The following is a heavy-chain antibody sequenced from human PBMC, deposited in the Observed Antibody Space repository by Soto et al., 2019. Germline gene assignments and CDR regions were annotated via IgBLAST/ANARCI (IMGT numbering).Heavy chain of an antibody. V-gene: IGHV1-18*03. D-gene: IGHD6-6*01. Sequence: QVQLVQSGAEVKKPGASVKVSCKASGYTFTSYGISWVRQAPGQGLEWVGRISTYNGNTKYAQKVQGRVTMTTETSTSTAYMELRSLGSDDMAVYYCARDPQYSTSSQVFDYWGQGTLVTVSS. CDR3: ARDPQYSTSSQVFDY. CDR2: ISTYNGNT. CDR1: GYTFTSYG. J-gene: IGHJ4*02.